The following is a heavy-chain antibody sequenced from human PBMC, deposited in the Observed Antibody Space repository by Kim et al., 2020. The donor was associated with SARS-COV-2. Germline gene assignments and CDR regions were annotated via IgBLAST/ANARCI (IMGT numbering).Heavy chain of an antibody. D-gene: IGHD6-13*01. CDR1: GGSFSSASYY. CDR2: ISYRGST. CDR3: AIQTGSSGWYY. Sequence: SETLSLTCTVSGGSFSSASYYRGWIRQPPGKGLEWIASISYRGSTYYNPSLNSRVGISIDTSTNQFSVRLSAVIAADTAVYYCAIQTGSSGWYYWGQGTLVTVSS. V-gene: IGHV4-39*01. J-gene: IGHJ4*02.